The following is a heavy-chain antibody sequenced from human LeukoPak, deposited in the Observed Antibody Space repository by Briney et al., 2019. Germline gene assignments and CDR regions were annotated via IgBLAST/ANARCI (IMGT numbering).Heavy chain of an antibody. Sequence: SETLSLTCTVSGGSISSYYWSWIRQPPGKGLEWIGYIYYSGSTNYNPSLKSRVTISVDTSKNQFSLKLSSVTAADTAVYYCARGGEYCSGGSCYLNYYFDYWGQGTLVTVSS. D-gene: IGHD2-15*01. CDR1: GGSISSYY. V-gene: IGHV4-59*01. CDR2: IYYSGST. CDR3: ARGGEYCSGGSCYLNYYFDY. J-gene: IGHJ4*02.